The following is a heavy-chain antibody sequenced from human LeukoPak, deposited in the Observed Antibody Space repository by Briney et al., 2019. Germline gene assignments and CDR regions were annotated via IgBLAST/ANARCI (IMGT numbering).Heavy chain of an antibody. D-gene: IGHD6-6*01. CDR2: IYYSGST. Sequence: SETLSLTRTVSGGSISSSSYYWSWIRHPPGKGLEWIGYIYYSGSTHYNPSLKSRVTISVDTSKNQFSLKLSSVTAADTAVYYCARDQVIAAHDHDAFDIWGQGTMVTVSS. V-gene: IGHV4-61*01. CDR1: GGSISSSSYY. CDR3: ARDQVIAAHDHDAFDI. J-gene: IGHJ3*02.